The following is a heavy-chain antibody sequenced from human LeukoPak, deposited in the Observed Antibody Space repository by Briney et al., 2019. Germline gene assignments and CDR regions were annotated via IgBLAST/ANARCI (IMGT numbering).Heavy chain of an antibody. Sequence: SETLSLTCAVYGGSFSGYYWSWIRQPPGKGLEWIGEINHSGSTNYNPSLKRPVTISVDTSKNQFSLKLSSVTAADTAVYYCARSRERGYYYYYYMDVWGKGTTVTVSS. CDR1: GGSFSGYY. V-gene: IGHV4-34*01. CDR3: ARSRERGYYYYYYMDV. J-gene: IGHJ6*03. CDR2: INHSGST. D-gene: IGHD1-1*01.